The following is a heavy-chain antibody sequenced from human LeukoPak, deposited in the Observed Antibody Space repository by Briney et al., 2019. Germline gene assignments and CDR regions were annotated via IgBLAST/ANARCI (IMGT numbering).Heavy chain of an antibody. Sequence: GSLRLSCAASGFSFSSYSMNWVRQPPGKGLEWIGDLYYSGSTHYNPSLKSRVTISVGTSKNQFSLKLSSVTAADTAVYYCARRFPAYCGGDCLSANWFDPWGQGALVTVSS. J-gene: IGHJ5*02. D-gene: IGHD2-21*02. CDR3: ARRFPAYCGGDCLSANWFDP. CDR2: LYYSGST. V-gene: IGHV4-39*01. CDR1: GFSFSSYS.